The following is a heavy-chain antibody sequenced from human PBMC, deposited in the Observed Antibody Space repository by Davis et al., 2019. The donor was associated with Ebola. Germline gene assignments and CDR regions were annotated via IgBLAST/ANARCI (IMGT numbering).Heavy chain of an antibody. CDR2: INPNGSST. D-gene: IGHD3-22*01. CDR3: ARATPYYYDRSGYHRFYFDY. CDR1: GYTFTSYF. Sequence: ASVPVSCKASGYTFTSYFIHWVRQAPGQGLEWIGMINPNGSSTTYAQTFQGRVTMTRDTSISTAYMELSSLRSGDTAVYYCARATPYYYDRSGYHRFYFDYWGQGTLVTVSS. J-gene: IGHJ4*02. V-gene: IGHV1-2*02.